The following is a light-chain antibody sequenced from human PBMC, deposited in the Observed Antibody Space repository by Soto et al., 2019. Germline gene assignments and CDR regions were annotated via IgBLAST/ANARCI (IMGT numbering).Light chain of an antibody. V-gene: IGKV3-20*01. CDR1: QSVASTY. CDR3: QQYAGSPT. CDR2: GAS. J-gene: IGKJ5*01. Sequence: EIVLTQSPGTLSLSPGERATLSCWASQSVASTYLGWYQQKPGQAPRLLIYGASSRATGIPDRFSGSGSGTDFTLTISRLEPEDFALYYCQQYAGSPTFGQGTGLEIK.